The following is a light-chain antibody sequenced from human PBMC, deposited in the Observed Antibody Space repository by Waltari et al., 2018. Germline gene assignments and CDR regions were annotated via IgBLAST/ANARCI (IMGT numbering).Light chain of an antibody. V-gene: IGKV2-28*01. CDR2: LGS. J-gene: IGKJ1*01. CDR1: QSLLHSNGFNY. CDR3: MQTTQTPWT. Sequence: DIVLTQSPLSLPVTPGEPASISCRSSQSLLHSNGFNYLDWFVQKPGQSPQLLIYLGSNRASGVPDMVTGSGSGTDFTLQISRVEAEDVGVYFCMQTTQTPWTFGQGTKVEI.